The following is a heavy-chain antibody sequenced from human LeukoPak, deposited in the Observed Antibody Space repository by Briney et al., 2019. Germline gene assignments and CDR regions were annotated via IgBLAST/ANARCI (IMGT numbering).Heavy chain of an antibody. D-gene: IGHD1-26*01. CDR2: ITDSGNTI. CDR3: ARSIGLTRGGVHV. V-gene: IGHV3-11*01. J-gene: IGHJ6*01. CDR1: GFTFSDYN. Sequence: WGSLRLSCAASGFTFSDYNMNWVRQGPGKGREWGSYITDSGNTIHYADSVKGRFTISTDNAKNSLDLHMNSLSGEDTGVYYCARSIGLTRGGVHVWGQGPTVTVPS.